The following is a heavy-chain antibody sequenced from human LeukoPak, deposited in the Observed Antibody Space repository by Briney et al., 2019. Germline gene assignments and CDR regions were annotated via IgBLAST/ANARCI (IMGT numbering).Heavy chain of an antibody. D-gene: IGHD5-18*01. Sequence: SETLSLTCTVSGGSISSGGYYWSWIRQHPGKGLEWIGYIYYSGSTYYNPSLKSRVTISVDTSKNQFSLKLSSVTAADAAVYYCARVDTAMVNFDYWGQGTLVTVSS. CDR3: ARVDTAMVNFDY. J-gene: IGHJ4*02. CDR1: GGSISSGGYY. V-gene: IGHV4-31*03. CDR2: IYYSGST.